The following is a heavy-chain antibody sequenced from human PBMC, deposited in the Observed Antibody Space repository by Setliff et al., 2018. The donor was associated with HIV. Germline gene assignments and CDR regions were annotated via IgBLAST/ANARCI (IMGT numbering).Heavy chain of an antibody. J-gene: IGHJ6*02. CDR2: ISSGSTHI. D-gene: IGHD3-9*01. V-gene: IGHV3-21*06. CDR1: GFTFSSYS. Sequence: PGGSLRLSCTVSGFTFSSYSMNWVRQAPGKGLEWVSSISSGSTHIFSADSMKGRFTISRDNGKNSLYLQMNRLRAEDTAVYYCARGGKLQYFDWPSYAMDVWGQGTTVTVSS. CDR3: ARGGKLQYFDWPSYAMDV.